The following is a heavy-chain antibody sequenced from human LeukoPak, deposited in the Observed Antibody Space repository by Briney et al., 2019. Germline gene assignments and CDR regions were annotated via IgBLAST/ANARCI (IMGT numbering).Heavy chain of an antibody. CDR2: ISYDGSNK. CDR1: GFTFSSYG. CDR3: ARGPGDRAFDI. Sequence: PGRSLRLSCAASGFTFSSYGMHWVRQAPGKGLEWVAVISYDGSNKYYADSVKGRFTISRDNAKNTLYLQMNSLRAEDAAVYYCARGPGDRAFDIWGQGTMVTVSS. D-gene: IGHD7-27*01. J-gene: IGHJ3*02. V-gene: IGHV3-30*03.